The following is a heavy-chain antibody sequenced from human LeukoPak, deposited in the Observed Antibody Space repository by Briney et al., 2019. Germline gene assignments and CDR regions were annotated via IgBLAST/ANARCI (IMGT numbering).Heavy chain of an antibody. CDR3: AKVVDNLDY. V-gene: IGHV3-30*02. CDR1: GFTFSNYG. D-gene: IGHD2-15*01. CDR2: IRYDGSDK. Sequence: GGSLRLSCAASGFTFSNYGMHWVRQAPGKGLEWVAFIRYDGSDKYYADSVKGRVTISRDNSKNMLYLQMNGLRAEDTAVYYCAKVVDNLDYWGQGTLVTVSS. J-gene: IGHJ4*02.